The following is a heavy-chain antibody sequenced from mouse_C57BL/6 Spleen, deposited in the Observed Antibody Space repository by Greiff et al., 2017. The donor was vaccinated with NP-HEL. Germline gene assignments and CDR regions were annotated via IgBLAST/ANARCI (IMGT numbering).Heavy chain of an antibody. V-gene: IGHV1-80*01. CDR2: IYPGDGDT. D-gene: IGHD2-4*01. J-gene: IGHJ2*01. CDR3: ARGVYYDYDEGFPDY. Sequence: QVQLQQSGAELVKPGASVKISCKASGYAFSSYWMNWVKQRPGKGLEWIGQIYPGDGDTNYNGKFKGKATLTADKSSSTAYMQLSSLTSEDSAVYFCARGVYYDYDEGFPDYWGQGTTLTVSS. CDR1: GYAFSSYW.